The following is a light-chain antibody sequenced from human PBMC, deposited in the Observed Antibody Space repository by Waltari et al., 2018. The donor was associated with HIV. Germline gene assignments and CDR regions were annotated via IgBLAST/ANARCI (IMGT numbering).Light chain of an antibody. J-gene: IGLJ2*01. CDR2: NVS. CDR1: SSDVGAYNH. Sequence: QSALTQPRSVSESPGQSVTISCTGTSSDVGAYNHVHWYQQHPGRAPKFIIYNVSERPSGVPDRFSGSKSGNTASLTISGLQAEDEADYYCSSYAGTSNFVLFGGGTKLTVL. V-gene: IGLV2-11*01. CDR3: SSYAGTSNFVL.